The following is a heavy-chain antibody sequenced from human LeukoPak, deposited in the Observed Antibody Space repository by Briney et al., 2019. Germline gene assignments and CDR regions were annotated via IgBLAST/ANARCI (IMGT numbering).Heavy chain of an antibody. D-gene: IGHD5-18*01. CDR1: GFTFDNYA. V-gene: IGHV3-23*01. CDR3: AKGDWSYGDFDY. Sequence: GGSLRLSCAASGFTFDNYAMNWVRQAPGKGLEWVSGVSSSGGNTYYADSVKGRLTISRDNSKNTQYLQMNSLRAEDAAVYYCAKGDWSYGDFDYWGQGTLVTVSS. CDR2: VSSSGGNT. J-gene: IGHJ4*02.